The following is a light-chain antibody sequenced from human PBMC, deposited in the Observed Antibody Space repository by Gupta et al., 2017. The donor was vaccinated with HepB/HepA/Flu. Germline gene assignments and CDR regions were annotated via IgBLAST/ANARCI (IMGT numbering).Light chain of an antibody. J-gene: IGLJ2*01. CDR3: SAYTDRDMVV. V-gene: IGLV2-14*01. CDR2: DVS. CDR1: NSDISGYKF. Sequence: SALPNPPSVSGPPGQSTPLSCPGTNSDISGYKFVSWYQQYPGKAPKLIIFDVSSRASGVSNRFSGSKSAKMASLTISALQAEDEANYYCSAYTDRDMVVFGGGTTLTVL.